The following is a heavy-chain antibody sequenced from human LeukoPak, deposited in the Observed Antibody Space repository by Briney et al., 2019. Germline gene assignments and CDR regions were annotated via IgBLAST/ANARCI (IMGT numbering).Heavy chain of an antibody. D-gene: IGHD2-2*03. V-gene: IGHV1-8*01. CDR2: LNPNTGHT. Sequence: ASVKVSCKASGYTFTSYDINWVRQATGQGLEWMGWLNPNTGHTGFAQKFQGRVTMTRDTSISTAYMELSSLRSEDTAVYYCARKVGYCSSTSCAAAFDYGGQGTLVTVSS. CDR3: ARKVGYCSSTSCAAAFDY. CDR1: GYTFTSYD. J-gene: IGHJ4*02.